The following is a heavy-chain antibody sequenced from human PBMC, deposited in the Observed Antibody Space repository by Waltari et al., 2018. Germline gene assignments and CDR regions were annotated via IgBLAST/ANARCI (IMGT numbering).Heavy chain of an antibody. CDR3: ARAGGDYYDSSGSQWFDP. CDR2: IYTSGST. J-gene: IGHJ5*02. V-gene: IGHV4-61*02. Sequence: QVQLQESGPGLVKPSQTLSLTCTVSGGSISSGSYYWSWIRQPAGKGLEWIGRIYTSGSTNYNPPPKGRGTISVDTSKNQFSLKLGSVTAAGTAVYYCARAGGDYYDSSGSQWFDPWGQGTLVTVSS. CDR1: GGSISSGSYY. D-gene: IGHD3-22*01.